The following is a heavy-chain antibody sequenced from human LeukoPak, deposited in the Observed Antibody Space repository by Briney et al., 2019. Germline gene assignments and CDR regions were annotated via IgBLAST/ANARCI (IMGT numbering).Heavy chain of an antibody. CDR3: AKAQSAVQLVPVDYFDY. D-gene: IGHD5-18*01. V-gene: IGHV3-30*02. Sequence: GGSLRLSCAASGFTFSSYGMHWVRQAPGKGLEWVAFIRYDGSIKYYADSVKGRFTISRGNSKNTLYLQMNSLRAEDTAVYYCAKAQSAVQLVPVDYFDYWGQGTLVTVSS. J-gene: IGHJ4*02. CDR2: IRYDGSIK. CDR1: GFTFSSYG.